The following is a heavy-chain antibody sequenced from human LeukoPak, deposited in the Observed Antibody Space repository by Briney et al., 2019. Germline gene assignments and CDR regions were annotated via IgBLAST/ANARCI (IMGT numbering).Heavy chain of an antibody. CDR3: ARPMTTVTTNRGYYYYYYGMDV. V-gene: IGHV1-69*01. D-gene: IGHD4-17*01. CDR2: IIPIFGTA. CDR1: GGTFSSYA. J-gene: IGHJ6*04. Sequence: GASVKVSCKASGGTFSSYAISWVRQAPGQGLEWMEGIIPIFGTANYAQKFQGRVTITADESTSTAYMELSSLRSEDTAVYYCARPMTTVTTNRGYYYYYYGMDVWGKGTTVTVSS.